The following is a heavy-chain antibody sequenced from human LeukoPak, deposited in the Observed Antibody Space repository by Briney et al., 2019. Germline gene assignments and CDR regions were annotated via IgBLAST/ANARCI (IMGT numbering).Heavy chain of an antibody. Sequence: PGGSLRLSCAASGFTFSSYAMSWVRQAPGKGLEWVSAISGSGGSTYYADSVKGRFTISRDNAKNSLYLQMNSLRAEDTAVYYCARDVLLWFGELLPIFDYWGQGTLVTVSS. CDR1: GFTFSSYA. V-gene: IGHV3-23*01. CDR3: ARDVLLWFGELLPIFDY. CDR2: ISGSGGST. J-gene: IGHJ4*02. D-gene: IGHD3-10*01.